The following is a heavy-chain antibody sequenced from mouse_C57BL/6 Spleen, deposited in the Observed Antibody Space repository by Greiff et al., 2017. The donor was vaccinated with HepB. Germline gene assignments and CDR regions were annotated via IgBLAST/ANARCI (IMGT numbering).Heavy chain of an antibody. CDR1: GYTFTSYG. V-gene: IGHV1-81*01. J-gene: IGHJ2*01. D-gene: IGHD2-2*01. CDR2: IYPRSGNT. CDR3: ARSGIVRGYDEEDY. Sequence: VKLQESGAELARPGASVKLSCKASGYTFTSYGISWVKQRTGQGLEWIGEIYPRSGNTYYNEKFKGKATLTADKSSSTAYMELRSLTSEDSAVYFCARSGIVRGYDEEDYWGQGTTLTVSS.